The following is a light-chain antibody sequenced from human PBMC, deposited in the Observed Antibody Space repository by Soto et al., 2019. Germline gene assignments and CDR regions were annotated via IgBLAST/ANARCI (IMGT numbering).Light chain of an antibody. J-gene: IGKJ5*01. CDR1: QGISSW. V-gene: IGKV1-12*01. CDR2: AAS. CDR3: QQATSLPLT. Sequence: DIQMTQSPSSVAASVGDRVTITCRASQGISSWLAWYPQKPGKAPKLLIYAASSLQSGVPSGFSGSGSGTDFTLTISSLQPEDFATYYCQQATSLPLTFGQGTRLEI.